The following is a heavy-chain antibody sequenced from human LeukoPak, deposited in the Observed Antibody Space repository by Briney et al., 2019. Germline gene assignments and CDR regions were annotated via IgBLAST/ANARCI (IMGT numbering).Heavy chain of an antibody. CDR3: ACLTTADAFDI. CDR1: GGSISSYY. V-gene: IGHV4-59*01. J-gene: IGHJ3*02. D-gene: IGHD3-22*01. CDR2: IYDSGST. Sequence: PSETLLTCTVSGGSISSYYWSWIRQPPGKGLEWIGYIYDSGSTNYNPSPKSRVTISVDTSKNQFSLKLSSVTAADTAVYYCACLTTADAFDIWGQGTMVTVSS.